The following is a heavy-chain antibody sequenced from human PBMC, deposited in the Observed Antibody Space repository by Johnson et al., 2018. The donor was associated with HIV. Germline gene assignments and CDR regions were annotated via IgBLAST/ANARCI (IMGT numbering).Heavy chain of an antibody. V-gene: IGHV3-33*06. D-gene: IGHD1-26*01. CDR1: GFTFSSYA. CDR3: AKEGGSYSMGRDAFDI. J-gene: IGHJ3*02. CDR2: IWYDGSNK. Sequence: QVQLVESGGGVVQPGRSLRLSCAASGFTFSSYAMHWVRQAPGKGLEWVAVIWYDGSNKYYADSVKGRFTISRDNSKNTLYLQMNSLRAEDTAVYYCAKEGGSYSMGRDAFDIWGQGTMVTVSS.